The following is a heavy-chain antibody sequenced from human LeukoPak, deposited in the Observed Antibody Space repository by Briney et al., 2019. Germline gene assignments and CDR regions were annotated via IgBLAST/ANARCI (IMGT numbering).Heavy chain of an antibody. Sequence: SETLSLTCTVSGGSISTYYWSWIRQPPGRGLEWIGYIYYSGSTNYNPSLKSRVTISVDTSKNQFSLKLSSVTAADTAVYYCARDAEYFQHWGQGTLVTVSS. CDR3: ARDAEYFQH. J-gene: IGHJ1*01. CDR2: IYYSGST. V-gene: IGHV4-59*01. CDR1: GGSISTYY.